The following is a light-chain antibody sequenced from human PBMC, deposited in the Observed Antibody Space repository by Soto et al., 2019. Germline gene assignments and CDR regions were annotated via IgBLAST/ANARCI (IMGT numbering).Light chain of an antibody. CDR2: GDT. CDR3: KPYDISLHNYV. J-gene: IGLJ1*01. V-gene: IGLV1-40*01. Sequence: QSVLTQQPSVSGAPGQRVSISCTGSTSNIGAPYDVHWYQHLPGTAPKLLIYGDTNPPSGVPDHFSRSKSGTSASLPITRLQAEAEPHYYCKPYDISLHNYVFGTGTKVTVL. CDR1: TSNIGAPYD.